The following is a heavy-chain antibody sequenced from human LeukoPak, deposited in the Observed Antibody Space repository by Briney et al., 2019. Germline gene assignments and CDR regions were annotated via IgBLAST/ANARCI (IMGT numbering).Heavy chain of an antibody. J-gene: IGHJ6*02. CDR3: AKDGTNCSGGSCYSGYYYYGMDA. CDR2: ISWNSGSI. Sequence: PGRSLRLSCAASGFTFDDYAMHWVRQAPGKGLEWVSGISWNSGSIGYADSVKGRFTISRDNAKNSLYLQMNSLRAEDTALYYCAKDGTNCSGGSCYSGYYYYGMDARGQGTTVTVSS. V-gene: IGHV3-9*01. CDR1: GFTFDDYA. D-gene: IGHD2-15*01.